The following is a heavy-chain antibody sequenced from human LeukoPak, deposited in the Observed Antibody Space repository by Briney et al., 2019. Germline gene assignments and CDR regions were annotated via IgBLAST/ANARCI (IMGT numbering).Heavy chain of an antibody. CDR3: ARDYNLRLGELSFFDY. Sequence: SETLSLTCTVSGYSISSGYYWGWIRQPPGKGLEWIGSIYHSGSTYYNPSLKSRVTISVDTSKNQFSLKLSSVTAADTAVYYCARDYNLRLGELSFFDYWGQGTLVTVSS. D-gene: IGHD3-16*02. CDR1: GYSISSGYY. V-gene: IGHV4-38-2*02. J-gene: IGHJ4*02. CDR2: IYHSGST.